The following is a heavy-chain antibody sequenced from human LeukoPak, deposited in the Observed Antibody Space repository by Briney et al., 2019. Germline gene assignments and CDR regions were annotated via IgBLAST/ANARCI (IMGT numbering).Heavy chain of an antibody. CDR3: AGYDSSWYAGY. CDR1: GFTFSTYG. Sequence: GSLRLSCVASGFTFSTYGMHWVRQAPGKGLEWVAVISYDGNDKYYADSVKGRFTISRDDSKNTLYLQMNSLRAEDTAVYYCAGYDSSWYAGYWGQGTLVTVSS. D-gene: IGHD6-13*01. V-gene: IGHV3-30*03. J-gene: IGHJ4*02. CDR2: ISYDGNDK.